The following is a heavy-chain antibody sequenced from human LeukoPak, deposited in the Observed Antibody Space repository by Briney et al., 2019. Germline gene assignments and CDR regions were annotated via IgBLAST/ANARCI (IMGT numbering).Heavy chain of an antibody. Sequence: SETLSLTCTASGYSISSDYYWGWIRQPPGKGLEWIGSIYDSESTYYNPSLKTRVTISVDTSKNQFSLKLRSVTAADTALYYCARGKSRGSHIDYWGQGTLVTVSS. J-gene: IGHJ4*02. CDR2: IYDSEST. D-gene: IGHD1-26*01. CDR1: GYSISSDYY. V-gene: IGHV4-38-2*02. CDR3: ARGKSRGSHIDY.